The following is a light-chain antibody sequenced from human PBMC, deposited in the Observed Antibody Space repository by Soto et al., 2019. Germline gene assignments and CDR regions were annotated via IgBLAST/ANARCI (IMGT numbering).Light chain of an antibody. CDR2: GVN. Sequence: QSSLTQPASVSGSPGQSITISCTGTSSDIGRYNYVSWYQQHPGKAPRLVISGVNKRPSGISNRFSGSKSGNTASLTISGLQDDDEAIYYCASYTSTTTLVVFGGGTQLTVL. V-gene: IGLV2-14*01. CDR1: SSDIGRYNY. J-gene: IGLJ7*01. CDR3: ASYTSTTTLVV.